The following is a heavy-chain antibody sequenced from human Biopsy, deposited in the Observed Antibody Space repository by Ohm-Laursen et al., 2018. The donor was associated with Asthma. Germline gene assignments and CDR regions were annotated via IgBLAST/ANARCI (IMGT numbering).Heavy chain of an antibody. J-gene: IGHJ6*02. CDR3: ARGLLGMDV. Sequence: ASVKGSCKASGYIFTSHAMNWVRQAPGQGPERMGRINTNTGNPTYAQGFTGRYAFSLDTSVSTAYLQISSLKTYDTAVYYCARGLLGMDVWGQGTTVTVSS. CDR1: GYIFTSHA. D-gene: IGHD2-15*01. CDR2: INTNTGNP. V-gene: IGHV7-4-1*02.